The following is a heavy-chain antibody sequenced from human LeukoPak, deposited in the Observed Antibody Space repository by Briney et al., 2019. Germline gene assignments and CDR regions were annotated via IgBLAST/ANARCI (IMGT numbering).Heavy chain of an antibody. Sequence: SQTLSLTCAISGDSFSSNSAGWDWRRQSGLRGVEWRGRTYYRSKMCNDYAVSGKSLITNNPDTSNHQFSLQLNSVTPEDTAVYYCARERLQLGAFDIWGPGTMVTVSS. V-gene: IGHV6-1*01. D-gene: IGHD5-24*01. CDR3: ARERLQLGAFDI. J-gene: IGHJ3*02. CDR1: GDSFSSNSAG. CDR2: TYYRSKMCN.